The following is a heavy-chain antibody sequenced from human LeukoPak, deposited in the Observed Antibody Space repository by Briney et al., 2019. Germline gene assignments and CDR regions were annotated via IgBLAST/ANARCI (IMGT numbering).Heavy chain of an antibody. CDR1: GGTFSSYA. J-gene: IGHJ4*02. CDR3: ARVGHCSGGSCYG. CDR2: IIPILGIA. D-gene: IGHD2-15*01. Sequence: SVKVSCKASGGTFSSYAISWVRQAPGQGLEWMGRIIPILGIANYAQKFQGRGTITADKSTSTAYIELSSLRSEDTAAYYCARVGHCSGGSCYGWGQGTLVTVSS. V-gene: IGHV1-69*04.